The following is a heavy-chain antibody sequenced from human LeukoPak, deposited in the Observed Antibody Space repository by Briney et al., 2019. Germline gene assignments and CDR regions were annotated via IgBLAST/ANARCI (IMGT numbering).Heavy chain of an antibody. J-gene: IGHJ4*02. CDR3: ARARRDQTGTTDY. Sequence: GGSLRLSCAASGFTFSDYYMGWIRQAPGKGLEWVSYISSSGSTIYYADSVKGRFTISRDNAKNSLYLQMNSLRAEDTAVYYCARARRDQTGTTDYWGQGTLVTVSS. D-gene: IGHD1-1*01. CDR2: ISSSGSTI. CDR1: GFTFSDYY. V-gene: IGHV3-11*01.